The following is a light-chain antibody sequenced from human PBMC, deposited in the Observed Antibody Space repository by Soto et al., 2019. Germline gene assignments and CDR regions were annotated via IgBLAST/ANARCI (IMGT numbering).Light chain of an antibody. Sequence: DIQMTQSPSTLSASVGGRVTITCRASQSVGTWVAWYQQKPGKAPKLLIFGASNLESGVPSRFSGSGSGTEFTLTSATLQPDDFATYFCQHYHRNMWSFGPGTTVDI. V-gene: IGKV1-5*01. CDR3: QHYHRNMWS. J-gene: IGKJ1*01. CDR1: QSVGTW. CDR2: GAS.